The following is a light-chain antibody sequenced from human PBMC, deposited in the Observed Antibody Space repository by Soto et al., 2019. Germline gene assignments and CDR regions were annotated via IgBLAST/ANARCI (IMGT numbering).Light chain of an antibody. CDR2: GAS. J-gene: IGKJ2*01. V-gene: IGKV3-20*01. CDR3: QPYGSSAYT. CDR1: QSVKSNY. Sequence: EFVLTQSPGTLSLSPGERATLSCRASQSVKSNYLACYQQKPGQSPRLLIYGASNRASGIPERFSVSGSVTDFTLTINRLEPEDFAVFYCQPYGSSAYTFGKG.